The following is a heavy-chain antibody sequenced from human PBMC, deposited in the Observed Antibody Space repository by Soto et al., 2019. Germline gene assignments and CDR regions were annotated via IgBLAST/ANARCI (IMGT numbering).Heavy chain of an antibody. D-gene: IGHD4-17*01. CDR2: IYYSGST. J-gene: IGHJ4*02. V-gene: IGHV4-31*03. CDR3: ARAGQNRYGDNFFDY. CDR1: GGSISSGGYY. Sequence: SETLSLTCTVSGGSISSGGYYWSWIRQHPGKGLKWIGYIYYSGSTYYNPSLKSRVTISVDTSKNQFSLKLSSVTAADTAVYYCARAGQNRYGDNFFDYWGQGTLVTVSS.